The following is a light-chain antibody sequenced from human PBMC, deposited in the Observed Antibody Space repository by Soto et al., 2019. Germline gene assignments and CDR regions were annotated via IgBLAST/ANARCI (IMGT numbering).Light chain of an antibody. Sequence: DIQMTQSPSSLFASVGDSVTITCRARQTITTYLNWSRQKPGEAPKLLIYDASSLQSGVPSRFSGSGSETEFTLTISSLQPEDFATYFCQPNYRAPLTFGGGTKVEIK. CDR1: QTITTY. CDR2: DAS. J-gene: IGKJ4*02. CDR3: QPNYRAPLT. V-gene: IGKV1-39*01.